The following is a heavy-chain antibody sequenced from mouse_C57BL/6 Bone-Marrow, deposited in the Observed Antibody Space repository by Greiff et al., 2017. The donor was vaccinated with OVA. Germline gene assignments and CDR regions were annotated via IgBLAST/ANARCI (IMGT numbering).Heavy chain of an antibody. CDR2: IYPRSGNT. CDR3: ARGTTVVAPYYYAMDY. Sequence: VQLQQSGAELARPGASVKLSCKASGYTFTSYGISWVKQRTGQGLEWIGEIYPRSGNTYYNEKFKGKATLTADKSSSTAYMELRSLTSEDSAVYFCARGTTVVAPYYYAMDYWGQGTSVTVSS. V-gene: IGHV1-81*01. CDR1: GYTFTSYG. J-gene: IGHJ4*01. D-gene: IGHD1-1*01.